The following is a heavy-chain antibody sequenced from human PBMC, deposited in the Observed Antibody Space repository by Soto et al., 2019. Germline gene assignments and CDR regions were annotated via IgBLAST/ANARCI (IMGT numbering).Heavy chain of an antibody. CDR3: ARLDCSSSRCLYHFDF. Sequence: GESLKISCKHSGYSFTDYWIGWVRQMPGKGLEWVGIMYPHDSNTRYSPSFQGQVTISADKSISTAYLQWSSLKASDTAMYYCARLDCSSSRCLYHFDFWGQGTLVTVSS. V-gene: IGHV5-51*01. J-gene: IGHJ4*02. CDR2: MYPHDSNT. CDR1: GYSFTDYW. D-gene: IGHD2-2*01.